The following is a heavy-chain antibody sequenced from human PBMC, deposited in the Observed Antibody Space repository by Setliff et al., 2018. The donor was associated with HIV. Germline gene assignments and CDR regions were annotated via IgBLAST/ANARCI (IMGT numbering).Heavy chain of an antibody. Sequence: ETLSLTCSVSGASIRGHYWSWIRQSPGKGLEWIGNIYYSGNTNYNPSFKSRVTISVGTSKNQFSLRVNSVTAADTAVYYCARSLVPSGYYYGRHAFDIWGQGTKVTVSS. V-gene: IGHV4-59*08. D-gene: IGHD3-22*01. CDR1: GASIRGHY. CDR2: IYYSGNT. J-gene: IGHJ3*02. CDR3: ARSLVPSGYYYGRHAFDI.